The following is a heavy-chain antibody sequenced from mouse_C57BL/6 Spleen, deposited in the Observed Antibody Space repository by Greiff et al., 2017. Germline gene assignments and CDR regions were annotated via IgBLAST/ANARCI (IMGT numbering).Heavy chain of an antibody. CDR1: GYTFTSYW. CDR2: IHPNSGST. V-gene: IGHV1-64*01. J-gene: IGHJ2*01. D-gene: IGHD2-3*01. Sequence: QVQLQQPGAELVKPGASVKLSCKASGYTFTSYWMHWVKQRPGQGLEWIGMIHPNSGSTNYNEKFKSKATLTVDKSSSTAYMQLSSLTSEDSAVYYCARRDGYYDYFDYWGQGTTLTVSS. CDR3: ARRDGYYDYFDY.